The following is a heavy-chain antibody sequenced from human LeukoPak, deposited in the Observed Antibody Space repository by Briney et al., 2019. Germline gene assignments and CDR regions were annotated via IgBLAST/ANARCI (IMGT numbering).Heavy chain of an antibody. CDR3: ASSYFYDGNRYFDY. D-gene: IGHD3-22*01. CDR1: GDSITSYY. J-gene: IGHJ4*02. CDR2: IYYTGST. Sequence: SEALSLTCNVSGDSITSYYWNWIRQPPGKGLEWIGYIYYTGSTNSNPSLKSRLTISLDTSKKHFSLKLSSLTAADTAIYYCASSYFYDGNRYFDYWGQGALVTVSS. V-gene: IGHV4-59*08.